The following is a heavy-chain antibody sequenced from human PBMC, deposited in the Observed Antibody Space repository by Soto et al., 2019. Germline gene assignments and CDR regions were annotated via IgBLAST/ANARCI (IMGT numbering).Heavy chain of an antibody. D-gene: IGHD6-13*01. V-gene: IGHV5-51*01. CDR1: GYSFTSYC. CDR2: IYPGDSDT. CDR3: ERTSAAGKYYYGMDV. Sequence: PGEALKISCTGSGYSFTSYCISWVRQMPGKGLEWMGIIYPGDSDTRYSPSFQGQVTISADKSISTAYLQWSSLKASDTAMYYCERTSAAGKYYYGMDVWGQGTTVNVS. J-gene: IGHJ6*02.